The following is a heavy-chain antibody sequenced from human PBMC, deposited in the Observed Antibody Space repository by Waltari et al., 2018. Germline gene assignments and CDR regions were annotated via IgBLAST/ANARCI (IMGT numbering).Heavy chain of an antibody. CDR1: GFTFSSYA. V-gene: IGHV3-23*03. Sequence: GFTFSSYAMSWVRQAPGKGLEWVSVIYSGGSTYYADSVKGRFTISRDNSKNTLYLQMNSLRAEDTAVYYCAKDGWGELSEIDYWGQGTLVTVSS. CDR2: IYSGGST. CDR3: AKDGWGELSEIDY. D-gene: IGHD1-26*01. J-gene: IGHJ4*02.